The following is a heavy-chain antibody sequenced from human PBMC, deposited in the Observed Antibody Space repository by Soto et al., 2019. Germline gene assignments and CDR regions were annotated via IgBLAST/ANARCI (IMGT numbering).Heavy chain of an antibody. Sequence: QVQLVESGGGVVQPGRSLRLSCAASGFTFSSYGMHWVRQAPGKGLEWVAVIWYDGSNKYYADSVKGRFTISRDNSKNTLYLQMNSLRAEDTAVYYCAREAVGSCPAYWGQGTLVTVSS. J-gene: IGHJ4*02. CDR2: IWYDGSNK. D-gene: IGHD2-15*01. CDR3: AREAVGSCPAY. CDR1: GFTFSSYG. V-gene: IGHV3-33*01.